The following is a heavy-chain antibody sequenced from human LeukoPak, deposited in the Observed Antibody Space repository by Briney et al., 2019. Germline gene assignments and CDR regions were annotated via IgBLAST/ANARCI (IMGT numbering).Heavy chain of an antibody. CDR3: ARDADGSGTLLDY. J-gene: IGHJ4*02. CDR2: INADNGNT. CDR1: GYTFTSYG. Sequence: GASVKVSCKASGYTFTSYGISWVRQAPGQGLEWMGWINADNGNTRYAQKLQGRVTMTTDTSTTTAYMDLRSLRSDDTAVYYCARDADGSGTLLDYWGREPWSPSPQ. D-gene: IGHD3-10*01. V-gene: IGHV1-18*01.